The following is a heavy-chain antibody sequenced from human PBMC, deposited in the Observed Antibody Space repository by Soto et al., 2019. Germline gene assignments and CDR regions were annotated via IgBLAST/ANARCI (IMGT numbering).Heavy chain of an antibody. D-gene: IGHD7-27*01. CDR3: ARGPTGVRFDY. J-gene: IGHJ4*02. V-gene: IGHV4-59*01. CDR1: GGSFSGYY. CDR2: IYYSGST. Sequence: PSETLSLTCAVYGGSFSGYYWSWIRQPPGKGLEWIGYIYYSGSTHYNPSLKSRLTISVDTSKNQFSLKLSSLTAADTAVYYCARGPTGVRFDYWGQGTLVTVSS.